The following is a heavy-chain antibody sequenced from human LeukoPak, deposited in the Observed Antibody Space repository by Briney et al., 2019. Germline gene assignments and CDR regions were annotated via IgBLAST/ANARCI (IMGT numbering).Heavy chain of an antibody. CDR2: INQGGSEK. V-gene: IGHV3-7*01. CDR3: ARMRSYYTGFDY. Sequence: GGSLRLSCAASGFTFSSYWMSWVRQAPGRGLEWVSNINQGGSEKSYVDSVKGRFTISRDNAKNSLYLQMNSLRAEDTAVYYCARMRSYYTGFDYWGQGTLVTVSS. CDR1: GFTFSSYW. J-gene: IGHJ4*02. D-gene: IGHD1-26*01.